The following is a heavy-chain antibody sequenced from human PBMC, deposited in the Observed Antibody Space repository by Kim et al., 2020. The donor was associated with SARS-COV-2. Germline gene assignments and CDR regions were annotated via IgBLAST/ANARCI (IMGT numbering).Heavy chain of an antibody. CDR2: ISYDGSNK. CDR3: AKDGSGVQGVFYYYYYY. Sequence: GGSLRLSCAASGFTFSSYGMHWVRQAPGKGLEWVAVISYDGSNKYYADSVKGRFTISRDNSKNTLYLQMNSLRAEDTAVYYCAKDGSGVQGVFYYYYYY. D-gene: IGHD3-10*01. CDR1: GFTFSSYG. V-gene: IGHV3-30*18. J-gene: IGHJ6*03.